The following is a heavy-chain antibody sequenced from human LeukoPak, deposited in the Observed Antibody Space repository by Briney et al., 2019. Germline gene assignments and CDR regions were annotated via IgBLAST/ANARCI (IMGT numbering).Heavy chain of an antibody. CDR2: MNPNSGNT. Sequence: ASVKVSCKASGYTFTSYEINWVRQATGQGLEWMGWMNPNSGNTGYAQKFQGRVTMTRDTSISTVYMELSRLTSGDTAVYYCSRADYSSGWLTDYWGQGTLVTVSS. J-gene: IGHJ4*02. CDR1: GYTFTSYE. CDR3: SRADYSSGWLTDY. V-gene: IGHV1-8*01. D-gene: IGHD6-19*01.